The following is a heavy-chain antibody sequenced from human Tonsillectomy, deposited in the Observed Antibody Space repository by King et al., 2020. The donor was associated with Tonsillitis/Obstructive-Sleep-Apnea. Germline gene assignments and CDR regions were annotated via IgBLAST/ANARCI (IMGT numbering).Heavy chain of an antibody. CDR3: AVGAFYLWT. Sequence: VQLVESGAEVKKPGASVKVSCKASGYTFTSYDINWVRQAPGQGLEWVGGMSPNTGNTDYAQKFQGRVTLTANTSKNTAYMDLSRLKSEDTAVYYCAVGAFYLWTWGQGTLVTVSS. CDR1: GYTFTSYD. CDR2: MSPNTGNT. D-gene: IGHD3-16*01. J-gene: IGHJ4*02. V-gene: IGHV1-8*01.